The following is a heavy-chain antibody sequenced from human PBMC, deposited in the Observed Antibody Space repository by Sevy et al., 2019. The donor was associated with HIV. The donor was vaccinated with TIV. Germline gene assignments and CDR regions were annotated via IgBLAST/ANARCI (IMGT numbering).Heavy chain of an antibody. CDR1: GFIFSTYG. D-gene: IGHD6-13*01. V-gene: IGHV3-33*08. Sequence: GGSLRLSCAASGFIFSTYGMHWVRQAPGKGLEWVALIWYDGSSQYYADSVQSRFTISRDNSKNTLDLQMNSLRAEDTAVYYCVSGASIAAAGNFAYWGQGTLVTVSS. J-gene: IGHJ4*02. CDR3: VSGASIAAAGNFAY. CDR2: IWYDGSSQ.